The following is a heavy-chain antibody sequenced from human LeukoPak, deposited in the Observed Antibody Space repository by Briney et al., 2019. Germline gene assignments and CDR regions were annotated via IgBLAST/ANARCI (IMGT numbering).Heavy chain of an antibody. CDR3: ARDATTAVGTVYMDV. D-gene: IGHD6-13*01. CDR1: GFTFSSYW. CDR2: IKQDGSEK. V-gene: IGHV3-7*01. Sequence: GGSLRLSCAASGFTFSSYWMSWVRQAPGKGLEWVANIKQDGSEKYYVDSVKGRFTISRDNSQNSLYLQMNSLRAEDTAIYYCARDATTAVGTVYMDVWGKGTTVTVSS. J-gene: IGHJ6*03.